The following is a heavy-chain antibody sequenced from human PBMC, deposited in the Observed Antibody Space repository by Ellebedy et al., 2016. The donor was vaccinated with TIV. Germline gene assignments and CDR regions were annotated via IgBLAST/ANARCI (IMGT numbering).Heavy chain of an antibody. D-gene: IGHD5-18*01. Sequence: AASVKVSCKASGGTFSSYAMNWVRQAPGQGLEWMGRIIPILGIANYAQKFHGRVTIIADKSTSTAYMELSNLRSEDTAVYYCARTHTAMLEYNYGMDVWGQGTTVTVSS. J-gene: IGHJ6*02. CDR2: IIPILGIA. CDR1: GGTFSSYA. V-gene: IGHV1-69*04. CDR3: ARTHTAMLEYNYGMDV.